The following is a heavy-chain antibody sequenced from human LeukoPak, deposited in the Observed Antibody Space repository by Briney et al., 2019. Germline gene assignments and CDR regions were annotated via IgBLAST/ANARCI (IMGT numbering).Heavy chain of an antibody. CDR2: ISRSNSNM. D-gene: IGHD3-22*01. Sequence: PGGSLRLSCAASGFTFSSYWMNWVRQAPGKGLEWVSSISRSNSNMYYVDSVKGRFTISRDNAKNSLYLQMNSLRGEDTAVYYCARDGYSSGFDFWGQGTLVTVSS. CDR1: GFTFSSYW. J-gene: IGHJ4*02. CDR3: ARDGYSSGFDF. V-gene: IGHV3-21*01.